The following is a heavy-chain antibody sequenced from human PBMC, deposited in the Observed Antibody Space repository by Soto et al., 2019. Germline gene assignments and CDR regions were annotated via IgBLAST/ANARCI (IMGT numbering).Heavy chain of an antibody. V-gene: IGHV4-59*08. CDR3: ARQARPYGDYCLDY. D-gene: IGHD4-17*01. CDR1: GGSISSYY. Sequence: SETLSLTCTVSGGSISSYYWSWIRQPPGKGLEWIGYIYYSGSTNYNPSLKSRVTISVDTSKNQFSLKLSSVTAADTAVYYCARQARPYGDYCLDYWGQGTLVTVS. J-gene: IGHJ4*02. CDR2: IYYSGST.